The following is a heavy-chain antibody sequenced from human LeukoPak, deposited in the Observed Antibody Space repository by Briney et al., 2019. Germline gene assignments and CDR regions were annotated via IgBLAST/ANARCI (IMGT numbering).Heavy chain of an antibody. J-gene: IGHJ6*02. V-gene: IGHV3-23*01. CDR3: AKRGGLGSSGWYGESYYYGMDV. CDR1: GFTFSSYS. D-gene: IGHD6-19*01. CDR2: ISGSGGST. Sequence: QAGGSLRLSCAASGFTFSSYSMNWVRQAPGKGLEWVSAISGSGGSTYYADSVKGRFTISRDNSKNTLYLQMNSLRAEDTAVYYCAKRGGLGSSGWYGESYYYGMDVWGQGTTVTVYS.